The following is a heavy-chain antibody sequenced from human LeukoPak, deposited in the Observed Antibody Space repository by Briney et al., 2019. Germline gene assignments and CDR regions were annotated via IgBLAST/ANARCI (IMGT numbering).Heavy chain of an antibody. CDR3: AKQRGQWLVIDY. D-gene: IGHD6-19*01. CDR1: GFTFSSYA. CDR2: ISGSGGST. J-gene: IGHJ4*02. Sequence: PGGSLRLSCAASGFTFSSYAMSWVRQAPGKGLEWVSAISGSGGSTYYADSVKGRFTISRDNSKDTLYLQMNSLRAEDTAVYYCAKQRGQWLVIDYWGQGTLVTVSS. V-gene: IGHV3-23*01.